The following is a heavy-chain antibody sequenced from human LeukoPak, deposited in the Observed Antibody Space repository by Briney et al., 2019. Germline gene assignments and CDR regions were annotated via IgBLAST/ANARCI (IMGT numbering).Heavy chain of an antibody. J-gene: IGHJ4*02. CDR3: ARDWRYCSSTSYFPPRLGY. CDR1: GFTFSSYW. Sequence: GGSLRLSCAASGFTFSSYWMSWVRQAPGKGLEWVANIKQDGSEKYYVDSVKGRFTISRDNAKNSLYLQMNSLRAEDTAVYYCARDWRYCSSTSYFPPRLGYWGQGTLVTVSS. D-gene: IGHD2-2*01. V-gene: IGHV3-7*01. CDR2: IKQDGSEK.